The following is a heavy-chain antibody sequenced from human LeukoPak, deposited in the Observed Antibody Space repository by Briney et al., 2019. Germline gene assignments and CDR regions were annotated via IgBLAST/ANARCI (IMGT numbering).Heavy chain of an antibody. Sequence: ASVTVSFTFSGSSVTELSFYWVRQARGKGHGWMGGFDVIDSETFYAQKFQGRVTMTEDSSTDTAYMELRSLTSDDTALYYCAAGRPYSLLDYWGQGTLVTVSS. CDR2: FDVIDSET. V-gene: IGHV1-24*01. CDR1: GSSVTELS. D-gene: IGHD5-18*01. CDR3: AAGRPYSLLDY. J-gene: IGHJ4*02.